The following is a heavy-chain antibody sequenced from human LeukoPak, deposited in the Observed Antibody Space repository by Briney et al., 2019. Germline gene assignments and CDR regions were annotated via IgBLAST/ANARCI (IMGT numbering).Heavy chain of an antibody. CDR3: ARDGPGSGAFDY. J-gene: IGHJ4*02. D-gene: IGHD6-25*01. CDR2: IWYDGSNK. CDR1: GFTFSSYG. V-gene: IGHV3-33*01. Sequence: GGSLRLSCAASGFTFSSYGMHWVRQAPGKGLEWVAVIWYDGSNKYYADSVKGRFTISRDNSKNTLYLQMNSLRAEDTAVYYCARDGPGSGAFDYWGQGTLVTVSS.